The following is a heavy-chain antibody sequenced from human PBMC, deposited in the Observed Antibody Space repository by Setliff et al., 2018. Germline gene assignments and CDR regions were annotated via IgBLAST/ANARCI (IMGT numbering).Heavy chain of an antibody. CDR3: ARGGERYYSAS. J-gene: IGHJ4*02. Sequence: SETLSLTCTVSGGSVNSHYWSWVRQSPGKGLEWIGYIYHDGPSVHYNPSLKSRVTMSVDKSKNQFSLKLSSVTAADTAVYYCARGGERYYSASWGQGTLVTVSS. D-gene: IGHD1-20*01. CDR1: GGSVNSHY. V-gene: IGHV4-59*02. CDR2: IYHDGPS.